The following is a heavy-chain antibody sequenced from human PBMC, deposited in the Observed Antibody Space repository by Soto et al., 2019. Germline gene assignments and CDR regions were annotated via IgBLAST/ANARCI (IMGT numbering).Heavy chain of an antibody. V-gene: IGHV2-5*02. J-gene: IGHJ5*02. D-gene: IGHD4-17*01. CDR2: IYWDDDK. Sequence: GLDLEWLALIYWDDDKRYSPSLKSRLTITKDTSKNQVVLTMTNMDPVDTATYYCAPATVTTSWFDPWGQGTLVTVSS. CDR3: APATVTTSWFDP.